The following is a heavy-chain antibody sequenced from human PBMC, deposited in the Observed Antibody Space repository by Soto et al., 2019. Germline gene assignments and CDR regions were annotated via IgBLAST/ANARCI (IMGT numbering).Heavy chain of an antibody. J-gene: IGHJ5*02. D-gene: IGHD3-16*01. CDR3: AHIPNYYQYDWFDP. Sequence: QITLKESGPTLVKPTQTLTLTCTFSGFSLTTRGVGVGWIRQPPGKALECLALIYWDDDKRYSPSLQSRLSSTKDTSKTQVVLTMTHVDPVDTATYYCAHIPNYYQYDWFDPWGQGTLVSVSS. V-gene: IGHV2-5*02. CDR1: GFSLTTRGVG. CDR2: IYWDDDK.